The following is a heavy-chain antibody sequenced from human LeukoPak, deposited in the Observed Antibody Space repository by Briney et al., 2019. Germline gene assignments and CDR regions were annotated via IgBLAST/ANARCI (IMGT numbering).Heavy chain of an antibody. Sequence: ASVKVSCKASGYTFTTYGISWVRQAPGQGLEWMGWISTYNGDTNYAQKLQGRVTMTTDTSTSTAYMDLRSLTSDDTAVYYCARTNGGYCSGGSCYHFNYWGQGTLATVSS. D-gene: IGHD2-15*01. CDR3: ARTNGGYCSGGSCYHFNY. V-gene: IGHV1-18*01. CDR2: ISTYNGDT. J-gene: IGHJ4*02. CDR1: GYTFTTYG.